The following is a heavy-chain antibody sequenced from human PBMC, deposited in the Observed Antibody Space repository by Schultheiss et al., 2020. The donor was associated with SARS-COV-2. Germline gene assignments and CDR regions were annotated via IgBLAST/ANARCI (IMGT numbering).Heavy chain of an antibody. V-gene: IGHV4-59*12. CDR3: ARGRSIVGATTHLNDY. CDR2: IYYSGST. J-gene: IGHJ4*02. D-gene: IGHD1-26*01. Sequence: SETLSLTCAVYGGSFSGYYWSWIRQPPGKGLEWIGYIYYSGSTNYNPSLKSRVTISVDRSKNQFSLKLSSVTAADTAVYYCARGRSIVGATTHLNDYWGQGTLVTVSS. CDR1: GGSFSGYY.